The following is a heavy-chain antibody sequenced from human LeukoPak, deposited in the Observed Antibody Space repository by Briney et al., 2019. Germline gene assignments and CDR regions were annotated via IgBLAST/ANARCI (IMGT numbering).Heavy chain of an antibody. Sequence: GGSLRPSCAASGFTFSSYWMHWVRQAPGKGLVWVSHINSDGSSTSYADSVKGRFTISRDNAKNTLYLQMNSLRAEDTAVYYCARDLGRGSYSLYYFDYWGQGTLVTVSS. J-gene: IGHJ4*02. CDR3: ARDLGRGSYSLYYFDY. CDR1: GFTFSSYW. D-gene: IGHD3-16*01. CDR2: INSDGSST. V-gene: IGHV3-74*01.